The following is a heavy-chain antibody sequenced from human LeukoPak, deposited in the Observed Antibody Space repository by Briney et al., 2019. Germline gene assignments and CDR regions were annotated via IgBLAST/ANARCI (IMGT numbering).Heavy chain of an antibody. V-gene: IGHV3-11*04. J-gene: IGHJ5*02. CDR2: ISGSGRTI. CDR1: GCSFRDYY. Sequence: GWSVRLSRTASGCSFRDYYMSWIRQAPGKGLEWVSYISGSGRTIYYADSVKGRFTISRDNAKNSLYLQMNSLRDEDTAMYYCARDGSGSYYISWGQGTLVTVSS. CDR3: ARDGSGSYYIS. D-gene: IGHD3-10*01.